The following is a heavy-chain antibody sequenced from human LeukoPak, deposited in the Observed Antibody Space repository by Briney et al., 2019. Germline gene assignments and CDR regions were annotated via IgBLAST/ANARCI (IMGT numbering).Heavy chain of an antibody. D-gene: IGHD3-22*01. V-gene: IGHV4-59*01. CDR2: IYYSGTT. J-gene: IGHJ4*02. CDR3: ARGRYYYDSSWDY. Sequence: SETLSLTCTVSGGSISSYYWSWIRQPPGKGLEWIGYIYYSGTTSYNPSLKSRVTISVDTSKNHFSLKLSSVTAADTAVYYCARGRYYYDSSWDYWGQGTLVTVSS. CDR1: GGSISSYY.